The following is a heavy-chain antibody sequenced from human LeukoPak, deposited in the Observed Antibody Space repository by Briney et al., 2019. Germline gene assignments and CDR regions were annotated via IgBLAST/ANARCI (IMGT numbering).Heavy chain of an antibody. CDR2: IIPIFGTA. J-gene: IGHJ4*02. CDR3: ARLAAAGRVYFDY. Sequence: SVTVSCKASGGTFSSYAISWVRQAPGQGLEWMGGIIPIFGTANYAQKFQGRVTITADASTSTAYMELSSLRSEDTAVYYCARLAAAGRVYFDYWGQGTLGTVSS. CDR1: GGTFSSYA. V-gene: IGHV1-69*13. D-gene: IGHD6-13*01.